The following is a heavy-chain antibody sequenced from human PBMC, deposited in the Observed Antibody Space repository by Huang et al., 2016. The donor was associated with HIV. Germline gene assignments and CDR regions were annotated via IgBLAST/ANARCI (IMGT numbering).Heavy chain of an antibody. CDR2: MVVGSGNT. CDR1: GFTFTSSA. D-gene: IGHD6-19*01. CDR3: AAYTSGPAGYYYYYDMDV. Sequence: QMQVVQSGPEVKKPGTSVKVSCKASGFTFTSSAVQWVRQARGQRLEWIGWMVVGSGNTNYAQKFQDRVTITRDMSTSTAYMELGSLRSEDTAVYYCAAYTSGPAGYYYYYDMDVWGQGTTVTVSS. J-gene: IGHJ6*02. V-gene: IGHV1-58*01.